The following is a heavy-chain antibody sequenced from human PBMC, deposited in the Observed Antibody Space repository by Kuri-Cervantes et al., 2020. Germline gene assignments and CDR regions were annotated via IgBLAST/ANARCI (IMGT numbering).Heavy chain of an antibody. CDR3: ARDRVGGYSYGPAPY. J-gene: IGHJ4*02. CDR1: GGSISSYY. CDR2: IYYSGST. V-gene: IGHV4-59*01. D-gene: IGHD5-18*01. Sequence: SETLSLTCTVSGGSISSYYWSWIRQPPGKGLEWIGYIYYSGSTNYNPSLKSRVTISVDTSKNQFSLKLSSVTAADTAVYYCARDRVGGYSYGPAPYWGQGTLVTVSS.